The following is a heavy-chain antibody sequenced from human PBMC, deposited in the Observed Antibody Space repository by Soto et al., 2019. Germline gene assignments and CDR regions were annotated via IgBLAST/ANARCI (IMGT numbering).Heavy chain of an antibody. J-gene: IGHJ5*02. CDR2: IYYSGST. Sequence: SETLSLTCTVSGGSISSYYWSWIRQPPGKGLEWIGYIYYSGSTNYNPSLKSRVTISVDTSKNQFSLKLSSVTAADTAVYYCARDGWLGEYNNWFDTWGQGTLVTVSS. CDR3: ARDGWLGEYNNWFDT. D-gene: IGHD3-10*01. V-gene: IGHV4-59*01. CDR1: GGSISSYY.